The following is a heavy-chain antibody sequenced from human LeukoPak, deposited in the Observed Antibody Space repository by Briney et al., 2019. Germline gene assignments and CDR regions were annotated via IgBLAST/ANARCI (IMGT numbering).Heavy chain of an antibody. Sequence: TGGSLTLSCAASGFTFSSYAMSWVRQAPGKVLEWVSTISGSGNSTYYADSVKGRFTISRDNSKNTLSLQMNSLRAEDTAVYYCARQVFAPAAPNPWGQGTLVTVSS. CDR1: GFTFSSYA. J-gene: IGHJ5*02. V-gene: IGHV3-23*01. CDR3: ARQVFAPAAPNP. CDR2: ISGSGNST. D-gene: IGHD2-2*01.